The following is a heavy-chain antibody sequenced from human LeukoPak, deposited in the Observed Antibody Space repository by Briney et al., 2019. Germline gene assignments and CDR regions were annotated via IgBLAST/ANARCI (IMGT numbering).Heavy chain of an antibody. Sequence: GGSLRLSCAASGFTFSSYSMNWVRQAPGKGLEWVSSISSSSCYIYYADSVKGRFTISRDNAKNSLYLQMNSLRAEDTAVYYCARDPYSGSFDFGPFDYWGQGTLVTVSS. CDR3: ARDPYSGSFDFGPFDY. J-gene: IGHJ4*02. D-gene: IGHD1-26*01. V-gene: IGHV3-21*01. CDR2: ISSSSCYI. CDR1: GFTFSSYS.